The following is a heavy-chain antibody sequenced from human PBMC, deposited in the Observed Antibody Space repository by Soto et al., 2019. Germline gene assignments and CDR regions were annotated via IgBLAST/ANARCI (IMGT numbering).Heavy chain of an antibody. D-gene: IGHD6-13*01. CDR3: AGGIAAKYYYGMDV. J-gene: IGHJ6*02. V-gene: IGHV3-74*01. CDR2: INSDGSST. Sequence: GGSLRLSCAASGFTFSSYWMHWVRQAPGKGLVWVSRINSDGSSTSYADSVKGRFTISRDNAKNTLYLQMNSLRAEDTAVYYCAGGIAAKYYYGMDVWGQGTTVTVSS. CDR1: GFTFSSYW.